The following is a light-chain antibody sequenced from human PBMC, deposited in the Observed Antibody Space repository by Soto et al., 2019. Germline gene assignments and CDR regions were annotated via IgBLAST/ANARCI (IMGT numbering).Light chain of an antibody. CDR1: QSVSSSF. CDR3: QQYCSSPIT. J-gene: IGKJ5*01. CDR2: GAS. V-gene: IGKV3-20*01. Sequence: EILLTQSPCTLSLSPGERATLSCRASQSVSSSFLAWYQQKVGQAPRLLIYGASSRATGIPDRFSGSGSGTDFTLTISRLEPEDFAVYYCQQYCSSPITFGQGTRLEIK.